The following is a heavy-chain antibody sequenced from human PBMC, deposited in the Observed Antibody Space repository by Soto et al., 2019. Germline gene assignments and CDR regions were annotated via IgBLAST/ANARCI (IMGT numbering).Heavy chain of an antibody. V-gene: IGHV3-30-3*01. CDR2: LASDGTNR. CDR1: GFTFSAFA. CDR3: ATDPPVGDVLRFLEWFWFDP. J-gene: IGHJ5*02. D-gene: IGHD3-3*01. Sequence: SCAASGFTFSAFAMHWVRQSPGKGLDWVAVLASDGTNRYYADSVKGRFTISRDNSKNTLYLQMNSLRAEDTAVYYCATDPPVGDVLRFLEWFWFDPWGQGTLVTVSS.